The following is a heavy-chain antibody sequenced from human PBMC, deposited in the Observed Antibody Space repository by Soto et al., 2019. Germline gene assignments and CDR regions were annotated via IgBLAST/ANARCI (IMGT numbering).Heavy chain of an antibody. Sequence: QVQLVQSGAEVKKPGSSVKVSCKASGGTFSSYAISWVRQAPGLGLEWMGGIIPIFGTANYAQKFQGRVTITADESTSTAYMELSSLRSEDTAVYYCARDLLDTWGSDYYYYYGMDVWGQGTTVTVSS. CDR2: IIPIFGTA. J-gene: IGHJ6*02. CDR1: GGTFSSYA. CDR3: ARDLLDTWGSDYYYYYGMDV. V-gene: IGHV1-69*01. D-gene: IGHD3-16*01.